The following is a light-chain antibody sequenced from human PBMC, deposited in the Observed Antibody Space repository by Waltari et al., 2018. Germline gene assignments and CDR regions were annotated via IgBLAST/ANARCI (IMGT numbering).Light chain of an antibody. CDR2: YGS. CDR1: QSLLGTNGYNY. J-gene: IGKJ3*01. Sequence: DIVMTQAPLSLSVTLGEPASISCRSSQSLLGTNGYNYLNWYLQKSGQSPQLLIYYGSYRASGVPDRFSGSGSGTDFTLKISGVEAEDVGVYYCMQTLQTPFTFGPGTKLDIK. CDR3: MQTLQTPFT. V-gene: IGKV2-28*01.